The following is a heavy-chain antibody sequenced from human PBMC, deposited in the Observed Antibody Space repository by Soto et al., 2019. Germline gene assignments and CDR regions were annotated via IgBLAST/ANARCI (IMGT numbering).Heavy chain of an antibody. V-gene: IGHV3-23*01. CDR2: LSGSGDST. CDR1: GLTFSIYG. Sequence: GGSLRLSCAASGLTFSIYGMSWVRQAPGKGLEWVSALSGSGDSTYYADSVKGRFTISRDNSKNTLYLQMNSLRAEDAAVYYCAKDSPVLTVWGQGTTVTVSS. J-gene: IGHJ6*02. CDR3: AKDSPVLTV. D-gene: IGHD2-8*02.